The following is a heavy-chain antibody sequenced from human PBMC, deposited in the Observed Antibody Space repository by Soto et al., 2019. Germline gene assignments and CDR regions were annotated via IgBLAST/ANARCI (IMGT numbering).Heavy chain of an antibody. CDR1: GYTFTSYA. D-gene: IGHD4-17*01. CDR3: ARASRTMTTVTTLDY. J-gene: IGHJ4*02. Sequence: ASLKVSCKASGYTFTSYAMHWVRQAPGQRLEWMGWINAGNGNTKYSQKFQGRVTITRDTSASTAYMELSSLRSEDTAVYYCARASRTMTTVTTLDYWGQGTLVTVSS. V-gene: IGHV1-3*01. CDR2: INAGNGNT.